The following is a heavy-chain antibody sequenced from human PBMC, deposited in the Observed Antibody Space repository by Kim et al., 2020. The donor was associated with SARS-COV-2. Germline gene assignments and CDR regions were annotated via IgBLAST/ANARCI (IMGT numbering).Heavy chain of an antibody. CDR1: GGTFSSYA. Sequence: SVKVSCKASGGTFSSYAISWVRQAPGQGLEWMGGIIPIFGTANYAQKFQGRVTITADESTSTAYMELSSLRSEDTAVYYCARGRKGDEPYRYYYGSGSYLPFDYWGQGTLVTVSS. D-gene: IGHD3-10*01. V-gene: IGHV1-69*13. CDR3: ARGRKGDEPYRYYYGSGSYLPFDY. J-gene: IGHJ4*02. CDR2: IIPIFGTA.